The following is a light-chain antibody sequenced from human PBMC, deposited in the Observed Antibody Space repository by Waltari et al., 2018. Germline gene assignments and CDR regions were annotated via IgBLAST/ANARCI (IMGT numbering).Light chain of an antibody. Sequence: EIVMTQSPATLSVSPGERATLSCRASESVSSNLAWYQQKHAQAPRLLIYDTSTRASGVPARFTGSGSGTEFTLTISSLQSEDFAVYYCQQYNNWPITFGQGTRLEIK. J-gene: IGKJ5*01. V-gene: IGKV3-15*01. CDR1: ESVSSN. CDR2: DTS. CDR3: QQYNNWPIT.